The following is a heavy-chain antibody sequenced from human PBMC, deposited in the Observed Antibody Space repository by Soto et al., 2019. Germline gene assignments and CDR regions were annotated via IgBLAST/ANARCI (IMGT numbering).Heavy chain of an antibody. J-gene: IGHJ6*02. D-gene: IGHD3-10*01. CDR2: IIPIFGTA. Sequence: QVQLVQSGAEVKKPGSSVKVSCKASGGTFSSYAISWVRQAPGQGLEWMGGIIPIFGTANYAQKFQGRVTITADESTSTAYMELSSRRCEDTAVYYCARGSDYYGSGSYYRGGLYYYGMDVWGQGTTVTVSS. V-gene: IGHV1-69*01. CDR1: GGTFSSYA. CDR3: ARGSDYYGSGSYYRGGLYYYGMDV.